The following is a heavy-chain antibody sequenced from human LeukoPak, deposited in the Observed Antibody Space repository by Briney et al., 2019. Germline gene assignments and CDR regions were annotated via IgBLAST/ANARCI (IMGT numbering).Heavy chain of an antibody. CDR1: GGSFSGYY. J-gene: IGHJ4*02. V-gene: IGHV4-34*01. CDR2: INHSGST. CDR3: VRERSWGDFDY. D-gene: IGHD2-15*01. Sequence: KPSETLSLTCAVYGGSFSGYYWSWIRQPPGKGLEWIGEINHSGSTNYNPSLKSRVTISVDTSKNQFSLKLSSVTAADTAVYYCVRERSWGDFDYWGQGTLVTVSS.